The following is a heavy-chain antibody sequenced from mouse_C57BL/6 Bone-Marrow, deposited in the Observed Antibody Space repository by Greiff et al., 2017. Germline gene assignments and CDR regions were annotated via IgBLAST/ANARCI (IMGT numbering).Heavy chain of an antibody. J-gene: IGHJ1*03. Sequence: QVHVKQPGAELVRPGTSVKLSCKASGYTFTSYWMHWVKQRPGQGLEWIGVIDPSDSYTNYNQKFKGKAKLTADTSSSTAYMQLSSLTSEDSAVYYGARGITTVVANWYFDVWGTGTTVTVSS. CDR2: IDPSDSYT. V-gene: IGHV1-59*01. CDR3: ARGITTVVANWYFDV. CDR1: GYTFTSYW. D-gene: IGHD1-1*01.